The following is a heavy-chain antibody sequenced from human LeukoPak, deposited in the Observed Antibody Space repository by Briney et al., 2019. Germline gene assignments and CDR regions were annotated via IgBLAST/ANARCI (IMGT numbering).Heavy chain of an antibody. CDR1: GFTVNSYY. CDR3: AELGITMIGGV. CDR2: IYSGRST. Sequence: GGSLRLSCAASGFTVNSYYMSWVRQAPGKGLEWVSVIYSGRSTSYADSVKGRFTIFRDNSKNTLDLQLNSLRAEDTAVYYCAELGITMIGGVWGKGTTVTISS. V-gene: IGHV3-66*01. J-gene: IGHJ6*04. D-gene: IGHD3-10*02.